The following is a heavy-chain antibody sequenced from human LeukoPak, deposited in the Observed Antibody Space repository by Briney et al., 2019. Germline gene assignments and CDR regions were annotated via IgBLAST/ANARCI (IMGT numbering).Heavy chain of an antibody. D-gene: IGHD1-26*01. CDR1: GGSISSGSYY. V-gene: IGHV4-61*02. Sequence: SETLSLTCTVSGGSISSGSYYWSWIRQPAGKGLEWIGRIYTSGSTNYNPSLKSRVTISVDTSKNQFSLKLSSVTAADTAVYYCARAKTFRGSSIRDHLGQGNLVTGSS. J-gene: IGHJ4*01. CDR2: IYTSGST. CDR3: ARAKTFRGSSIRDH.